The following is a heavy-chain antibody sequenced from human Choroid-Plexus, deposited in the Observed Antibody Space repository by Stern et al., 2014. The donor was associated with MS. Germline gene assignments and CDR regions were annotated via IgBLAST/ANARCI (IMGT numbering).Heavy chain of an antibody. V-gene: IGHV3-30*18. D-gene: IGHD2/OR15-2a*01. CDR2: VSHDGSYK. Sequence: VQLVESGGGVVQPGRPLRLSCVASGFTFGSCAMHWVRPAPGKGLEWVGGVSHDGSYKYYADSVKGRFTISRDNSQNTRYMQMSSLRPEDTAVYYCAKDRQYLTYFFDHWGQGSLVTVSS. CDR1: GFTFGSCA. CDR3: AKDRQYLTYFFDH. J-gene: IGHJ5*02.